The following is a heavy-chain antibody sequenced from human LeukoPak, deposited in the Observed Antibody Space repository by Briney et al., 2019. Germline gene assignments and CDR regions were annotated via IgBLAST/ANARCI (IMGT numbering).Heavy chain of an antibody. Sequence: PSETLSLPCTVSGASINSYRWNWVRQPPGKGLEWIGYISYDGKTNYNPSLKSRLTLSVDTSKNQFSLNLNSVTAADTARYYCTKGCYEPFDWWGQETVVSVTS. J-gene: IGHJ4*02. CDR2: ISYDGKT. CDR3: TKGCYEPFDW. CDR1: GASINSYR. D-gene: IGHD2-2*01. V-gene: IGHV4-59*01.